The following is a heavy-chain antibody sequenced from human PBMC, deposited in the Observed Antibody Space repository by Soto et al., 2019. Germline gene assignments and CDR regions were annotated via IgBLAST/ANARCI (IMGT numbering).Heavy chain of an antibody. Sequence: QVQLVESGGGVVQPGRSLRLSCAASGFTFSTYGMHWVRQAPGKGLEWVAVISHDGSNKYYADSVKGRFTISRDNSKNTLYLQMNSLKPEDTAVYYCANGYRSGWYYFDYWGRNPGHRLL. CDR1: GFTFSTYG. D-gene: IGHD6-19*01. J-gene: IGHJ4*01. CDR3: ANGYRSGWYYFDY. V-gene: IGHV3-30*18. CDR2: ISHDGSNK.